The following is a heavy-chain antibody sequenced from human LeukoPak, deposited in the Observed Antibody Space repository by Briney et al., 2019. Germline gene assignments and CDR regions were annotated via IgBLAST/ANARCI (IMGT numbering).Heavy chain of an antibody. V-gene: IGHV4-59*08. CDR2: IYYSGST. J-gene: IGHJ4*02. Sequence: SETLSLTCTVSGGSISSYYWSWIRQPPGKGLEWIGYIYYSGSTNYNPSLKSRVTISVDTSKNQFSLQLSSVTAADTAVYYCARHAIDSSGYYLDYFDYWGQGTLVTVTS. CDR3: ARHAIDSSGYYLDYFDY. CDR1: GGSISSYY. D-gene: IGHD3-22*01.